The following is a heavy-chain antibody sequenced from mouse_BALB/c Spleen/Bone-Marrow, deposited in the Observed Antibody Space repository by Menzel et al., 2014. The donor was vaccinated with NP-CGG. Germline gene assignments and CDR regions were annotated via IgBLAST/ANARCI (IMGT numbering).Heavy chain of an antibody. CDR3: ARGDWDDAY. D-gene: IGHD4-1*01. Sequence: QVHVKQSGAELVMPGASVKVSCKASGYTFTDYWMHWVKQRPGQGLEWIGAIDTSDSYTSYNQKFKGKATLTVDESSSTAYMQLSNLTSEDSAVYYCARGDWDDAYWGQGTLVTVSA. CDR2: IDTSDSYT. CDR1: GYTFTDYW. J-gene: IGHJ3*01. V-gene: IGHV1-69*01.